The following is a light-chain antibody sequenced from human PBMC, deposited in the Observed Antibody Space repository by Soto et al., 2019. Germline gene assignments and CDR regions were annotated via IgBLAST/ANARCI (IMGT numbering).Light chain of an antibody. CDR1: QSVSNN. Sequence: ILMTQSPATLSVSPGERATLSCRASQSVSNNLAWYQQKPGQAPRLLIYDASTRATGIPARFSGSGSGTEFTLTISGLQSEDFAVYDCQQYNNWSPWTFGQGTKVVIK. J-gene: IGKJ1*01. V-gene: IGKV3-15*01. CDR3: QQYNNWSPWT. CDR2: DAS.